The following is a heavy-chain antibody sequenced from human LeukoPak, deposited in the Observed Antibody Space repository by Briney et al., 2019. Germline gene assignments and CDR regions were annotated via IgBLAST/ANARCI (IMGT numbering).Heavy chain of an antibody. Sequence: GGSLRLSCAASGCTFSSYWMHWVRRAPGKGLVWVSRINSDGSTTSYADSVMGRFTISRDNAKNTLYLQMNSLRAEDTAVYYCARVIYSGWQGELSDWGQGTLVTVSS. V-gene: IGHV3-74*01. D-gene: IGHD6-19*01. CDR2: INSDGSTT. CDR3: ARVIYSGWQGELSD. CDR1: GCTFSSYW. J-gene: IGHJ4*02.